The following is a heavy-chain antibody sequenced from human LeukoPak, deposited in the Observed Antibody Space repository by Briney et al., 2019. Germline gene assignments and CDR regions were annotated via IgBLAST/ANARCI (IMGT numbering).Heavy chain of an antibody. J-gene: IGHJ4*02. CDR3: VKGGGNVRRYFEY. CDR2: IYSTGTT. D-gene: IGHD4-23*01. V-gene: IGHV3-53*01. CDR1: GFTVSSNY. Sequence: PGGSLRLSCAASGFTVSSNYMTWVRQAPGKGLEWVSVIYSTGTTYYADSVKGRFTISRDSSKNTLYLQMNSLRAEDTAVYYCVKGGGNVRRYFEYWGQGTLVTVSS.